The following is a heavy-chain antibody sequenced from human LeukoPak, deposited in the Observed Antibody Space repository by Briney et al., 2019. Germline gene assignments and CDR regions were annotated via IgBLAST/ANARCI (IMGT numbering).Heavy chain of an antibody. CDR1: GCTFTGYY. J-gene: IGHJ4*02. CDR2: INPNSGGT. Sequence: ASVKVSCKASGCTFTGYYMHWVRQAPGQGLEWMGWINPNSGGTNYAQKFQGRVTMTRDTSISTAYMELSRLRSDDTAVYYRARVPAVAGLYTFDYWGQGTLVTVSS. V-gene: IGHV1-2*02. CDR3: ARVPAVAGLYTFDY. D-gene: IGHD6-19*01.